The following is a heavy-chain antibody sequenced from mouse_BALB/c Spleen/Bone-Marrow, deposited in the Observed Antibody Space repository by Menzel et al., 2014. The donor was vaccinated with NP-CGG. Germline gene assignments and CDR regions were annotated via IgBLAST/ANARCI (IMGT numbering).Heavy chain of an antibody. CDR1: GYNFTSYW. CDR3: ARFSQLGLLAY. CDR2: IYPGSGST. V-gene: IGHV1-55*01. D-gene: IGHD3-1*01. Sequence: QVQLQQSGAELVKPGTSVKLSCKASGYNFTSYWINWVKLRPGQGLEWIGDIYPGSGSTNYNEKFKSKATLTVDTSSSTAYMQLSSLASGDSALYYCARFSQLGLLAYWGQGTLVTVSA. J-gene: IGHJ3*01.